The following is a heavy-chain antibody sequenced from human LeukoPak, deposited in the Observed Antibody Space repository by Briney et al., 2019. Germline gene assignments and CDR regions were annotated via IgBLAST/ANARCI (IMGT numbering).Heavy chain of an antibody. CDR3: ATRDLTVDY. V-gene: IGHV4-39*01. Sequence: SETLSLTCTVSGGSISSSSYYWGWIRQPPGKGLEGIGSIYYSGSTYYNPSLKSRVTISVDTSKNQFSLKLSSVTAADTAVYYCATRDLTVDYWGQGTLVTVSS. CDR2: IYYSGST. D-gene: IGHD7-27*01. CDR1: GGSISSSSYY. J-gene: IGHJ4*02.